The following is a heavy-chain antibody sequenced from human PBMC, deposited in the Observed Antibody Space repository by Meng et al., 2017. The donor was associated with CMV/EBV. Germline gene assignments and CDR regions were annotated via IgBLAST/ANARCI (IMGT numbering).Heavy chain of an antibody. Sequence: GESLKISCAASGFTFSSYSMNWVRQAPGKGLEWVSSISSSSSYIYYADSVKGRFTISRDNAKNSLYLQMNSLRAEDTAVYYCARDLTTVTYFLTWFDPWGQGTLVTVSS. V-gene: IGHV3-21*01. CDR3: ARDLTTVTYFLTWFDP. CDR1: GFTFSSYS. CDR2: ISSSSSYI. J-gene: IGHJ5*02. D-gene: IGHD4-17*01.